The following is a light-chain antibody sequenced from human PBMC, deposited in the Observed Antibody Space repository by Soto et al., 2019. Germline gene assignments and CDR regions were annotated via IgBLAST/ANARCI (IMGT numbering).Light chain of an antibody. V-gene: IGKV1-39*01. J-gene: IGKJ1*01. CDR3: QQSYSTLRT. CDR2: AAS. CDR1: QSISSY. Sequence: DLQMTQSPSSLSASVGDRVTITCRASQSISSYLNWYQQKPGKAPKLLIYAASSLQSGVPSRFSGSGSGTDFTLTISSLQPEDFATYYCQQSYSTLRTFDQGTKVEIK.